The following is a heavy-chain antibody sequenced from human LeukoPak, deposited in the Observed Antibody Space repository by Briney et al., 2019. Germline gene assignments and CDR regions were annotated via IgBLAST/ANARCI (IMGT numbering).Heavy chain of an antibody. CDR3: ARDSGRLSGDGGPDY. J-gene: IGHJ4*02. D-gene: IGHD5-12*01. Sequence: ASVTVSCKASGYTFTVYYMHWVRQAPGQGLEWMGWINPNSGGTNYAQKFQGRVTMTRDTSISTAYMELSRLRSDDTAVYYCARDSGRLSGDGGPDYWGQGTLVTVSS. CDR1: GYTFTVYY. V-gene: IGHV1-2*02. CDR2: INPNSGGT.